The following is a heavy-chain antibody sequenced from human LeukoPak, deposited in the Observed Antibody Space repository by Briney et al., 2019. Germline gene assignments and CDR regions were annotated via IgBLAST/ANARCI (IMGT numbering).Heavy chain of an antibody. V-gene: IGHV3-30*18. CDR3: AKEEQVGAFDY. Sequence: PGGSLRLSCAASGFTFSSYGMHWVRQAPGKGLEWVAVISYDGSNKYYADSVKGRFTISRDNSKNTLYLQMNSLRAEDTAVYYCAKEEQVGAFDYWGQGTLVTVSS. D-gene: IGHD1-26*01. CDR1: GFTFSSYG. CDR2: ISYDGSNK. J-gene: IGHJ4*02.